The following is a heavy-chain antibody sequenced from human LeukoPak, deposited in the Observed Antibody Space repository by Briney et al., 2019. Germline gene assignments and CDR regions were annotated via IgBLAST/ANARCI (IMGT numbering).Heavy chain of an antibody. CDR2: ISGSGGST. V-gene: IGHV3-23*01. J-gene: IGHJ5*02. CDR1: GFTFSSYA. CDR3: AKDLRLDNWFDP. Sequence: PGGSLRLSCAASGFTFSSYAMSWVRQPPGKGLEWVSAISGSGGSTYYADSVKGRFTISRDNSKNTLYLQMNSLRAEDTAVYYCAKDLRLDNWFDPWGQGTLVTVSS.